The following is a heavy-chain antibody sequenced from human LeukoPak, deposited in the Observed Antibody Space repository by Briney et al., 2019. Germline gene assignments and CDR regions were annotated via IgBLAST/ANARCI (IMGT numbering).Heavy chain of an antibody. D-gene: IGHD4-17*01. CDR3: ARVSNYGDFDY. J-gene: IGHJ4*02. Sequence: SETLSRTCAVSGGSISSGGYSWSWIRQPPGKGLEWIGYIYHSGSTYYNPSLKSRVTISVDRSKNQFSLKLSSVTAADTAVYYCARVSNYGDFDYWGQGTLVTVSS. CDR1: GGSISSGGYS. V-gene: IGHV4-30-2*01. CDR2: IYHSGST.